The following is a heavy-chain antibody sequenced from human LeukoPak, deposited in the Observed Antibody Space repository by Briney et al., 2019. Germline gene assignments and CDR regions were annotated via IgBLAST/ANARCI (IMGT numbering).Heavy chain of an antibody. D-gene: IGHD1-26*01. CDR1: GGSISSGSYY. J-gene: IGHJ4*02. V-gene: IGHV4-61*02. Sequence: PSETLSLTCTVSGGSISSGSYYWSWIRQPAGKGLEWIGRIYTSGSTNYNPSLKSRVTISVDTSKNQFSLKLSSVTAADTAVYYCASVGATLSVFDYWGQGTLVTVSS. CDR2: IYTSGST. CDR3: ASVGATLSVFDY.